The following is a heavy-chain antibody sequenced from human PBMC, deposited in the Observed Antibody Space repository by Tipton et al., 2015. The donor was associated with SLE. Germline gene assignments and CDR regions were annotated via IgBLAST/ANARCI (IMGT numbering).Heavy chain of an antibody. J-gene: IGHJ6*03. CDR1: SGSFSGYS. Sequence: TLSLTCDVYSGSFSGYSWNWIRQAPGKGLEWIGEVSRSGSPNYNPSLESRVSMSLDTSKIQFSLRLSSVTAADTAVYYCTRGVRGYYDYSYMDVWGKGTTVTISS. CDR3: TRGVRGYYDYSYMDV. V-gene: IGHV4-34*01. CDR2: VSRSGSP. D-gene: IGHD3-10*02.